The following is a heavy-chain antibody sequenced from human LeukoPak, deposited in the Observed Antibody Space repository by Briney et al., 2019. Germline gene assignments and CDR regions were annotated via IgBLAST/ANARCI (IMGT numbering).Heavy chain of an antibody. J-gene: IGHJ4*02. CDR3: ARDHYGAYDY. D-gene: IGHD4-17*01. CDR2: VDYSGST. CDR1: GGSVSTINYY. V-gene: IGHV4-61*01. Sequence: PSETLSLTCSVSGGSVSTINYYWSWIRQPPGKGLEWIGYVDYSGSTNHNPSLRSRVTLSVDTSKNQFSLKVRSVTAADTAVYYCARDHYGAYDYWGQGSLVTVSS.